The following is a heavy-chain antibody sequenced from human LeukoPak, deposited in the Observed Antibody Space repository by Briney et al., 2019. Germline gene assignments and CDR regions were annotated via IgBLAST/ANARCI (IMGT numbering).Heavy chain of an antibody. CDR2: IYSGGGGST. J-gene: IGHJ4*02. V-gene: IGHV3-53*01. CDR1: GFSVSSNY. D-gene: IGHD6-19*01. CDR3: ARGSGAFDY. Sequence: GGSLRLSCAASGFSVSSNYMSWVRQAPGKGLEWVSVIYSGGGGSTYYADSVKGRFAISRDNSKNTLYLQMNSLRAEDTAVYYCARGSGAFDYWGQGTLVTVSS.